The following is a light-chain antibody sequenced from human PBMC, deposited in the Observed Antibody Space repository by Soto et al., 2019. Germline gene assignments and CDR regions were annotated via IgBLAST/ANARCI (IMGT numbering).Light chain of an antibody. J-gene: IGKJ2*01. CDR2: GAS. Sequence: EIVLTQSPGTVSLSPGERATLSCRASQSVSSRNLAWYRQKPGQAPSLLIFGASNRATGIPDRFSGSGSGTDFTLTISRLEPEDCAVYYCLRYGDSHPAYTFGQGTKLESK. CDR1: QSVSSRN. CDR3: LRYGDSHPAYT. V-gene: IGKV3-20*01.